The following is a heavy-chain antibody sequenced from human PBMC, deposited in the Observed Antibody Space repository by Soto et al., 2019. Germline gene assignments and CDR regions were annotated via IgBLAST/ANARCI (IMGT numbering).Heavy chain of an antibody. Sequence: QVQLVQSGAEVKKPGASVKVSCKASGYSFTTYYMHWVRQAPGQGLEWMGIINPSDDSTTYAQKFQGRVTITRDTSTSTVYMELRSLRSEDTAVYYCARLPTCSGGSCYPGYNGLDVWGQGTTVTVSS. J-gene: IGHJ6*02. CDR2: INPSDDST. CDR3: ARLPTCSGGSCYPGYNGLDV. V-gene: IGHV1-46*01. D-gene: IGHD2-15*01. CDR1: GYSFTTYY.